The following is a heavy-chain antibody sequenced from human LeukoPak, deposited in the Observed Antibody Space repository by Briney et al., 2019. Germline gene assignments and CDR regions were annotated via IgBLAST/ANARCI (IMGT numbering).Heavy chain of an antibody. CDR2: ISYDGSNK. J-gene: IGHJ3*02. CDR1: GFTFSSYA. CDR3: AKEGSVYHDAFDI. V-gene: IGHV3-30*04. Sequence: PGRSLRLSCAASGFTFSSYAMHWVRQAPGKGLEWVAVISYDGSNKYYADSVKGRFTISRDNSKNTLYLQMNSLRAEDTAVYYCAKEGSVYHDAFDIWGQGTMVTVSS. D-gene: IGHD2-2*01.